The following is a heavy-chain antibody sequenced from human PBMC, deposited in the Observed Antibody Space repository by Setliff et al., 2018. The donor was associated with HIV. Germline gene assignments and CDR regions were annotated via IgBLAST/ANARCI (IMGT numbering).Heavy chain of an antibody. CDR2: INTNTGNP. CDR1: GYTFTSYA. D-gene: IGHD6-19*01. V-gene: IGHV7-4-1*02. CDR3: ARVGSSGWRYYYYGMDV. Sequence: ASVKVSCKASGYTFTSYAMNWVRQAPGQGLEWMGWINTNTGNPTYAQCFTGRFVFSLDTSVSTAYLQISSLKAEDTAVYYCARVGSSGWRYYYYGMDVWGQGTTVTVSS. J-gene: IGHJ6*02.